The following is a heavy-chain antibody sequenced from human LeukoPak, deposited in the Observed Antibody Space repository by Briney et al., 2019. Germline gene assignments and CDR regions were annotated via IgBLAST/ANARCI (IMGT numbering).Heavy chain of an antibody. CDR1: GGTFSSYA. V-gene: IGHV1-69*06. Sequence: GASVKVSCKASGGTFSSYAISWVRQAPGQGLEWMGGIIPIFGTANYVQKFQGRVTITADKSTSTAYMELSSLRSEDTAVYYCARGAKMATPMEDYYYGMDVWGQGTTVTVSS. J-gene: IGHJ6*02. CDR2: IIPIFGTA. CDR3: ARGAKMATPMEDYYYGMDV. D-gene: IGHD5-24*01.